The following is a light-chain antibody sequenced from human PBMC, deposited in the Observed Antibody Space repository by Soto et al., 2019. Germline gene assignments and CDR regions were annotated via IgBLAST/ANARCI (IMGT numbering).Light chain of an antibody. CDR2: DVS. J-gene: IGLJ2*01. CDR1: SSDVGGYNY. CDR3: SSYTSSSTSP. Sequence: QSVLTQPASVSGSPGQSITISCTGTSSDVGGYNYVSWYQQHPGKAPKLMIYDVSNRPSGVSNRFSGSKSGNTASLTISGHQAEDEADYYCSSYTSSSTSPLGGGTKLTVL. V-gene: IGLV2-14*01.